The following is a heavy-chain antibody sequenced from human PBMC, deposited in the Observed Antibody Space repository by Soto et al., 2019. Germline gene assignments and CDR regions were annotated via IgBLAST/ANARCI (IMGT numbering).Heavy chain of an antibody. CDR1: GGSIRGSSYY. CDR2: IYYSGST. J-gene: IGHJ6*02. D-gene: IGHD3-3*01. CDR3: ARRGDFWSGSPPSYYYGMDV. V-gene: IGHV4-39*01. Sequence: PSETLSLTCTVSGGSIRGSSYYWGWIRQPPGKGLEWIGSIYYSGSTYYNPSLKSRVTISVDTSKNQFSLKLSSVTAADTAVYYCARRGDFWSGSPPSYYYGMDVWGQGTTVTVSS.